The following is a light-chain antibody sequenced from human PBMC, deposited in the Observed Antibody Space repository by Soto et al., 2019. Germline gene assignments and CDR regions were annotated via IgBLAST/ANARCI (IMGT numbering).Light chain of an antibody. CDR1: QSINSN. CDR3: QQYNNWPRAT. Sequence: EIVLMQSPGTLSLSPGEIATLSCRASQSINSNLAWYQQKPGQAPRLFMFRASSRATGIPARFSGSGSGTEFNLTISSLQSEDFAVYYCQQYNNWPRATFGGGTKVEIK. CDR2: RAS. J-gene: IGKJ4*01. V-gene: IGKV3-15*01.